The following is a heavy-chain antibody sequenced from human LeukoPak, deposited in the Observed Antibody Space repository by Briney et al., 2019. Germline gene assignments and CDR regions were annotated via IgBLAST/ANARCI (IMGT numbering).Heavy chain of an antibody. CDR3: AELGITMIGGV. D-gene: IGHD3-10*02. J-gene: IGHJ6*04. V-gene: IGHV3-48*04. Sequence: GGSLRLSCAASGFTFSSYWMHWVRQAPGKGLEWVSHISSSGSTIYYADSVKGRFTISRDNAKNSLYLQMNSLRAEDTAVYYCAELGITMIGGVWGKGTTVTISS. CDR2: ISSSGSTI. CDR1: GFTFSSYW.